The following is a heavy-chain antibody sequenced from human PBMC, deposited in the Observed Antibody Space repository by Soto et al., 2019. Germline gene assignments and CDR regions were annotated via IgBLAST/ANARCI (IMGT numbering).Heavy chain of an antibody. CDR1: GFTFSSYA. CDR3: ARQSYSSYYFDY. CDR2: ISSNGGST. D-gene: IGHD6-13*01. Sequence: SLRLSCAASGFTFSSYAMHWVPQAPGKGLEYVSAISSNGGSTYYANSVKGRFTISRDNSKNTLYLQMGSLRAEDMAVYYCARQSYSSYYFDYWGQGTLVTVSS. J-gene: IGHJ4*02. V-gene: IGHV3-64*01.